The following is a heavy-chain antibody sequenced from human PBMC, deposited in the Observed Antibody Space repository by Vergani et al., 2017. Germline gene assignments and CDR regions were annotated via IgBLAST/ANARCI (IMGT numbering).Heavy chain of an antibody. CDR1: GFTFSSYG. CDR2: ISYDGSNK. CDR3: ARGGSTWDEAFDI. D-gene: IGHD3-16*01. J-gene: IGHJ3*02. V-gene: IGHV3-30*03. Sequence: VQLVESGGGLVQPGRSLRLSCAASGFTFSSYGMHWVRQAPGKGLEWVAVISYDGSNKYYADSVKGRFTISRDNSKNTLYLQMNSLRAEDTAVYYCARGGSTWDEAFDIWGQGTMVTVSS.